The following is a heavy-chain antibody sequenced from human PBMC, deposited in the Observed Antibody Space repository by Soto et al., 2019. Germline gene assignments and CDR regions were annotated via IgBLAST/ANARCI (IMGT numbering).Heavy chain of an antibody. J-gene: IGHJ4*02. D-gene: IGHD3-22*01. CDR1: GYTFTSYG. CDR3: ARPAMIVVGPNYFDY. V-gene: IGHV1-18*01. Sequence: ASVKVSCKASGYTFTSYGTSWVRQAPGQGLEWMGWISAYNGNTNYAQKLQGRVTMTTDTSTSTAYMELRSLRSDDTAVYYCARPAMIVVGPNYFDYWGQGTLVTVSS. CDR2: ISAYNGNT.